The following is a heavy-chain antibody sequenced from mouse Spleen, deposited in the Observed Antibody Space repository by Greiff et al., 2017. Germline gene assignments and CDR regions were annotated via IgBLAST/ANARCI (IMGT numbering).Heavy chain of an antibody. CDR3: ARHDVRGYFDV. D-gene: IGHD1-1*01. V-gene: IGHV1-52*01. CDR1: GYTFTSYW. Sequence: QVQLQQPGAELVRPGSSVKLSCKASGYTFTSYWMHWVKQRPIQGLEWIGNIDPSDSETHYNQKFKDKATLTVDKSSSTAYMQLSSLTSEDSAVYYCARHDVRGYFDVWGAGTTVTVSS. J-gene: IGHJ1*01. CDR2: IDPSDSET.